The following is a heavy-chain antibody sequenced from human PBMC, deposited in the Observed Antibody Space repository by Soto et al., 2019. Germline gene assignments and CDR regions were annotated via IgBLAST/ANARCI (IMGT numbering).Heavy chain of an antibody. CDR2: IYYSGYT. V-gene: IGHV4-39*01. J-gene: IGHJ5*02. Sequence: SETLSLTCTVSGGSISSSSYYWGWIRQPPGKGLEWIGSIYYSGYTYYNPSLKSRVTISVDTSKNQFSLKLSSVTAADTAVYYCARGAPWFGELLYRHRNRSWFEPWGQGTLVNVSS. CDR1: GGSISSSSYY. D-gene: IGHD3-10*01. CDR3: ARGAPWFGELLYRHRNRSWFEP.